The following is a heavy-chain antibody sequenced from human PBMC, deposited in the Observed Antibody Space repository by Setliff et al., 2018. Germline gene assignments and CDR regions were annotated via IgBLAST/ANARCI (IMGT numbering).Heavy chain of an antibody. J-gene: IGHJ3*02. D-gene: IGHD2-2*01. CDR3: ARGRMRGSCSGPSCTYDPFDI. Sequence: PSETLSLTCAVSGGSISSGSFYWSWIRQPAGKGLEWVGRLHTSGSTNYNPSLKSRVTISVDTSKNQFSLKLSSVTAADTAVYYCARGRMRGSCSGPSCTYDPFDIWGQGTPVTVSS. CDR1: GGSISSGSFY. CDR2: LHTSGST. V-gene: IGHV4-61*02.